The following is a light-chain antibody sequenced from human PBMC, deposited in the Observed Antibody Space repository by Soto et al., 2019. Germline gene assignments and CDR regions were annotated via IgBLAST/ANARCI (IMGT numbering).Light chain of an antibody. CDR1: ESVSRN. CDR2: DAS. V-gene: IGKV3-15*01. J-gene: IGKJ5*01. CDR3: QQRKNWQVT. Sequence: EVVMTQSPATLSVSPGERATLSCRASESVSRNLAWYQQKPGQAPRLLIYDASTRATGIPDRFSGGGSGTEFTLTISSLQPEDVATYYCQQRKNWQVTFGQGTRLEIK.